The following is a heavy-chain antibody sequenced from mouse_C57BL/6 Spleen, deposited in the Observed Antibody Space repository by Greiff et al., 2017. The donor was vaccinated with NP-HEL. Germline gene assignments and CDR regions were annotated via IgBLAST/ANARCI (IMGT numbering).Heavy chain of an antibody. D-gene: IGHD1-1*01. J-gene: IGHJ4*01. Sequence: EVKVVESGPGLAKPSQTLSLTCSVTGYSITSDYWNWIRKFPGNKLEYMGYISYSGSTYYNPSLKSRISITRDTSKNQYYLQLNSVTTEDTATYYCARFTTVVATDYAMDYWGQGTSVTVSS. CDR1: GYSITSDY. CDR2: ISYSGST. CDR3: ARFTTVVATDYAMDY. V-gene: IGHV3-8*01.